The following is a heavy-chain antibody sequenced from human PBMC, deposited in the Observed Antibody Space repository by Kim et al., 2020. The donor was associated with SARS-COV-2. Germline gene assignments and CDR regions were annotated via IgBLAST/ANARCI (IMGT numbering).Heavy chain of an antibody. D-gene: IGHD5-18*01. Sequence: GGSLRLSCAASGFTVSSNYMSWVRQAPGKGLEWVSVIYSGGSTYYADSVKGRFTISRHNSKNTLYLQMNSLRAEDTAVYYCTTATHVDTAFIWAVGYYYYMDVWGEGTTVTVSS. V-gene: IGHV3-53*04. CDR3: TTATHVDTAFIWAVGYYYYMDV. CDR2: IYSGGST. J-gene: IGHJ6*03. CDR1: GFTVSSNY.